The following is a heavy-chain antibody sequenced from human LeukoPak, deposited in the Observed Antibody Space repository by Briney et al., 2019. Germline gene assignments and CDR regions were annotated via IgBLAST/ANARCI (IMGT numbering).Heavy chain of an antibody. V-gene: IGHV4-59*01. CDR1: GGPISSYY. CDR3: ARDRGYSPSYFDL. CDR2: IYYSGST. D-gene: IGHD5-12*01. J-gene: IGHJ2*01. Sequence: SETLSLTCTVSGGPISSYYWSWIRQPPGKGLEWIGYIYYSGSTNYNPSLKSRVTISVDTSKNQFSLKLSSVTAADTAVYYCARDRGYSPSYFDLWGRGTLVTVSS.